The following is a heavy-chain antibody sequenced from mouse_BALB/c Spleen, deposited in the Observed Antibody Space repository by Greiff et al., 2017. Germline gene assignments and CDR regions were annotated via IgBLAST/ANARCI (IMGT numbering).Heavy chain of an antibody. CDR3: TRSAYYSWFAY. J-gene: IGHJ3*01. CDR1: GYTFTSYW. Sequence: QVQLQQPGAELVRPGASVKLSCKASGYTFTSYWINWVKQRPGQGLEWIGNIYPSDSYTNYNQKFKDKATLTVDKSSSTAYMQLSSPTSEDSAVYYCTRSAYYSWFAYWGQGTLVTVSA. D-gene: IGHD1-1*01. CDR2: IYPSDSYT. V-gene: IGHV1-69*02.